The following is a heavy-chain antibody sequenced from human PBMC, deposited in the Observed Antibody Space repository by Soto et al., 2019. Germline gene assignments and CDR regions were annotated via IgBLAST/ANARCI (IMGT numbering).Heavy chain of an antibody. CDR1: GGSISSYY. J-gene: IGHJ6*02. CDR3: AIGFGGAARPTLHYYYGMDV. D-gene: IGHD6-6*01. V-gene: IGHV4-59*01. Sequence: QVQLQESGPGLVKPSETLSLTCTVSGGSISSYYWSWIRQPPGKGLEWIGYIYYSGSNNYNPSLMCRVTLSVDTSKDQFSLKLSSVTAADTAVYYCAIGFGGAARPTLHYYYGMDVWGQGNTVTVSS. CDR2: IYYSGSN.